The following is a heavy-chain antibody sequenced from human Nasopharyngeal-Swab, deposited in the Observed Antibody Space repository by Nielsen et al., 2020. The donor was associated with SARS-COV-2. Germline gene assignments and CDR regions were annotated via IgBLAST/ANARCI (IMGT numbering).Heavy chain of an antibody. CDR3: VRARADDAFDI. CDR2: INSNSSTI. J-gene: IGHJ3*02. Sequence: LKISCAASGFTFDGYVMHLVRQAPGKGLEWVSGINSNSSTIGYADSVKVRFTISRDKAKNALYPQMNSLRAEDTALYSCVRARADDAFDIWGQGTMVTVSS. V-gene: IGHV3-9*01. CDR1: GFTFDGYV.